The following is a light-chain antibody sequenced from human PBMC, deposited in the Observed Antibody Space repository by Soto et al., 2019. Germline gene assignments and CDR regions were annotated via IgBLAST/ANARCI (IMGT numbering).Light chain of an antibody. V-gene: IGKV3-15*01. J-gene: IGKJ4*01. CDR2: GAS. Sequence: DIVMTQSPATLFVSPGERVTLSCRASHSVITNLAWYQHKPGQAPRLLIYGASTRDAGIPARFSGSGSGTELTLTTSSLEAEDFGFSYCQQYNDWPLTTFGRGTKVEIK. CDR3: QQYNDWPLTT. CDR1: HSVITN.